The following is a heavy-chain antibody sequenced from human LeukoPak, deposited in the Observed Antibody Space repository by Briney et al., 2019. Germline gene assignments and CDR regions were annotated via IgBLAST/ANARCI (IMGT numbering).Heavy chain of an antibody. J-gene: IGHJ6*02. Sequence: PSETLSLTCTVSGGSISSYYWSWIRQPPGKGLEWIGYIYYSGSTNYNPSLKSRVTISVDTSKNQFSLKLSSVTAADAAVYYCARDNWNYGSSMDVWGQGTTVTVSS. D-gene: IGHD1-7*01. V-gene: IGHV4-59*01. CDR3: ARDNWNYGSSMDV. CDR2: IYYSGST. CDR1: GGSISSYY.